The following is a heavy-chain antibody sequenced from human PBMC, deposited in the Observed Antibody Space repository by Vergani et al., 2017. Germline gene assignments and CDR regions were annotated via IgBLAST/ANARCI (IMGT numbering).Heavy chain of an antibody. CDR3: ARGDDILTGYYRNYYYYGMDV. V-gene: IGHV1-2*02. J-gene: IGHJ6*02. Sequence: QVQLVQSGAEVKKPGASVKVSCKASGYTFTGYYMHWVRQAPGQGLEWMGWINPNSGGTNYAQKFQGRVTMTRDPSISTAYMELSRLRSDDTAVYYCARGDDILTGYYRNYYYYGMDVWGQGTTVTVSS. CDR1: GYTFTGYY. D-gene: IGHD3-9*01. CDR2: INPNSGGT.